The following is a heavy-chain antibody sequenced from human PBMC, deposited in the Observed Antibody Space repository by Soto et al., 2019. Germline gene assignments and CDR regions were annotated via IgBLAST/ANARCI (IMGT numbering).Heavy chain of an antibody. Sequence: PGGALRLSGAASSFPVRSYAMGWVRQGPGKGLEWISVISGIGEITLYTDSVKGRFTISRDFSNNTLSLQMNSLRADDTAIYYCAGGNRFLEGVRGLSWGQGTRVIVSS. J-gene: IGHJ5*02. D-gene: IGHD3-3*01. CDR2: ISGIGEIT. CDR3: AGGNRFLEGVRGLS. V-gene: IGHV3-23*01. CDR1: SFPVRSYA.